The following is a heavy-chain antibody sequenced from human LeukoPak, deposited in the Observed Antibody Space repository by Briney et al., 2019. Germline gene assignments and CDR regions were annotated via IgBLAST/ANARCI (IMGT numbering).Heavy chain of an antibody. J-gene: IGHJ4*02. V-gene: IGHV3-48*04. CDR3: ARDLGGYDSDY. CDR1: GFTFSSYA. D-gene: IGHD5-12*01. CDR2: ISSSSSTI. Sequence: PGRSLRLSCAASGFTFSSYAMHWVRQAPGKGLEWVSYISSSSSTIYYADSVKGRFTISRDNAKNSLYLQMNSLRAEDTAVYYCARDLGGYDSDYWGQGTLVTVSS.